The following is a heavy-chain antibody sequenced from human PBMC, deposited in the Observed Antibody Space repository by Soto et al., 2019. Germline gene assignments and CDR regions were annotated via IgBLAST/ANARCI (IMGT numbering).Heavy chain of an antibody. CDR1: GGSVSSGSYY. D-gene: IGHD4-17*01. CDR2: IYYSGST. CDR3: ARGNAGYYGDYGYFDY. J-gene: IGHJ4*02. V-gene: IGHV4-61*01. Sequence: PSETLSLTCTVSGGSVSSGSYYWSWIRQPPGKGLGWIGYIYYSGSTNYNPSLKSRVTISVDTSKNQFSLKLSSVTAADTAVYYCARGNAGYYGDYGYFDYWGQGTLVTVSS.